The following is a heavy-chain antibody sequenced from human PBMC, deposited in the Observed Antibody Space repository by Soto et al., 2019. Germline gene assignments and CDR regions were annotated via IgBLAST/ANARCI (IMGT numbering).Heavy chain of an antibody. V-gene: IGHV3-23*04. CDR1: GFTFDDYA. J-gene: IGHJ4*02. D-gene: IGHD3-10*01. Sequence: EVQLVESGGGLVQPGRSLRLSCAASGFTFDDYAMHWVRQAPGKGLEWVSGISSSGGSTYYADSVKGRFTISRDNSKDTLYLQVNSLRVEDAAVYYCAKDNTYYSGSGSYYNPYYFDYWGQGTLVTVSA. CDR2: ISSSGGST. CDR3: AKDNTYYSGSGSYYNPYYFDY.